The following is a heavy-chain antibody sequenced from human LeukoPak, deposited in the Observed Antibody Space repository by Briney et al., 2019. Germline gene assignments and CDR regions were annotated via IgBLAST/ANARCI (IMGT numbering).Heavy chain of an antibody. CDR2: INAGNGNT. J-gene: IGHJ5*02. CDR1: GYTFTGYY. V-gene: IGHV1-3*01. D-gene: IGHD6-19*01. CDR3: ARDHSSGWTRWFDP. Sequence: GASVKVSCKASGYTFTGYYMHWVRQAPGQGLEWMGWINAGNGNTKYSQKFQGRVTITRDTSASTAYMELSSLRSEDTAVYYCARDHSSGWTRWFDPWGQGTLVTVSS.